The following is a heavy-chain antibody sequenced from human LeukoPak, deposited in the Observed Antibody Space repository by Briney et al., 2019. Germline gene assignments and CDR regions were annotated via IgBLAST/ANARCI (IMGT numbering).Heavy chain of an antibody. J-gene: IGHJ4*02. Sequence: GGSLRLSCAASGLTLSSYWMHWVRQAPGKGLVWVSRINSDGSSTRYADSVKGRFTISRDNAKNTLYLQMNSLRVEDTAVYYCARNDYGATDYWGQGTLVIVSS. CDR2: INSDGSST. V-gene: IGHV3-74*01. CDR1: GLTLSSYW. CDR3: ARNDYGATDY. D-gene: IGHD4/OR15-4a*01.